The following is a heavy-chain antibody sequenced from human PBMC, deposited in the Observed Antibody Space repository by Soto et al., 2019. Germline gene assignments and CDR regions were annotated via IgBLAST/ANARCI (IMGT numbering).Heavy chain of an antibody. CDR2: VSKDGNEK. J-gene: IGHJ4*02. Sequence: QVHLVDSGGGVVQPGRSMRLSCAASGFIFSSFPIHWVRQAPGKGLEWVVLVSKDGNEKHYADSVKGRFTISRDNSRNMVYLQLSSLKDEDTAVCYCVTEGAAGYFPNWGQGTLVTVSS. CDR3: VTEGAAGYFPN. D-gene: IGHD3-22*01. CDR1: GFIFSSFP. V-gene: IGHV3-30-3*01.